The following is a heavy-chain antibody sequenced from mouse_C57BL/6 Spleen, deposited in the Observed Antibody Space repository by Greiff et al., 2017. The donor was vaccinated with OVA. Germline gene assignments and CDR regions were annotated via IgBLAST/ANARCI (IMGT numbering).Heavy chain of an antibody. Sequence: QVQLKQPGAELVKPGASVKVSCKASGYTFTSYWMHWVKQRPGQGLEWIGRIHPSDSDTNYNQKFKGKATLTAAKSSSTASLQLSSLTSEDSAVYYCSIDWDVNFDYWGQGTTLTVSS. CDR2: IHPSDSDT. CDR3: SIDWDVNFDY. D-gene: IGHD4-1*01. J-gene: IGHJ2*01. CDR1: GYTFTSYW. V-gene: IGHV1-74*01.